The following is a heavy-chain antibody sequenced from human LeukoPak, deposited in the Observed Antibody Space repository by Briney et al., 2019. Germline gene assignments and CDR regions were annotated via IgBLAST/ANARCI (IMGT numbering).Heavy chain of an antibody. V-gene: IGHV3-30*02. Sequence: GGSLRLSCAASGFIVRGFGMQCVRQAPGKGLEWVAFIRYDGSNKYYADSVKGRFTISRDNSKNTLYLQMNSLRAEDTAVYYGAKDRGGDCYACFDYWGQGTLVTVSS. CDR2: IRYDGSNK. J-gene: IGHJ4*02. D-gene: IGHD2-21*02. CDR3: AKDRGGDCYACFDY. CDR1: GFIVRGFG.